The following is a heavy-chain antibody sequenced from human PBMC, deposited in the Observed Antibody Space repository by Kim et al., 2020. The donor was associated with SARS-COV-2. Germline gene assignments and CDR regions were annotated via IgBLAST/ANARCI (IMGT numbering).Heavy chain of an antibody. Sequence: YAASVKGRFTVSRDNAKNSLHLQMNSLRDEDTAVYYCARDAASGRNWFDPWGQGTLVTVSS. D-gene: IGHD6-13*01. CDR3: ARDAASGRNWFDP. V-gene: IGHV3-48*02. J-gene: IGHJ5*02.